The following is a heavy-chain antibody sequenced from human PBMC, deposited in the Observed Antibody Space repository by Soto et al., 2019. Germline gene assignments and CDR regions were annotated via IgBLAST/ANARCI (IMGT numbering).Heavy chain of an antibody. D-gene: IGHD1-26*01. J-gene: IGHJ4*02. V-gene: IGHV1-46*01. Sequence: QVQLVQSGAEVKKPGASVKVSCKASGYTFSSYYTHWVRQAPGQGLEWMGVINPSGDSTSYAQKFQGRVTITRDTSTSTLFMELSSLRSEDTAVYFCARDWEFGYWGQGSLVTVSS. CDR1: GYTFSSYY. CDR2: INPSGDST. CDR3: ARDWEFGY.